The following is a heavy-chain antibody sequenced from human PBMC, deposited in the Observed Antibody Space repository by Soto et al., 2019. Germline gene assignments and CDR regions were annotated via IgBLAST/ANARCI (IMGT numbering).Heavy chain of an antibody. Sequence: SETLSLTCAVYGGSFSGYYWSWIRQPPGKGLEWIGEINHSGSTNYNPSLKSRVTISVDTSKNQFSLKLSSVTAADTAVYYCARLYGSGSYWKTYYFDYWGQGTLVTVS. V-gene: IGHV4-34*01. CDR2: INHSGST. D-gene: IGHD3-10*01. CDR1: GGSFSGYY. J-gene: IGHJ4*02. CDR3: ARLYGSGSYWKTYYFDY.